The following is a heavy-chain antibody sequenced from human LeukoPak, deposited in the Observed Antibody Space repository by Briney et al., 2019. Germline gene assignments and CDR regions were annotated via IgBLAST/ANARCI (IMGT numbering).Heavy chain of an antibody. J-gene: IGHJ6*03. CDR1: GGSFSGYY. D-gene: IGHD3-3*01. CDR3: ARILRGAFYYYYYMDV. V-gene: IGHV4-34*01. CDR2: INHSGST. Sequence: SETLSLTCAVYGGSFSGYYGSWIRQPPGKGLEWIGEINHSGSTNYNPSLKSRVTISVDTSKNQFSLKLSSVTAADTAVYYCARILRGAFYYYYYMDVWGKGTTVTVSS.